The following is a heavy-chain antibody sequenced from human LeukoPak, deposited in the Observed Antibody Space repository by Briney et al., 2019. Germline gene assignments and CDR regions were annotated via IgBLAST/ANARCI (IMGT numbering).Heavy chain of an antibody. J-gene: IGHJ1*01. V-gene: IGHV3-48*01. Sequence: GGSLRLSCAASGFTFSRYKMNWVRQAPGKGLEWISYISSSSDNIDYADSVKGRFTISRDNSKNTLYLQMNSLRAEDTAVYYCARDAEQWLTRGYFQHWGQGTLVTVSS. CDR2: ISSSSDNI. CDR1: GFTFSRYK. D-gene: IGHD6-19*01. CDR3: ARDAEQWLTRGYFQH.